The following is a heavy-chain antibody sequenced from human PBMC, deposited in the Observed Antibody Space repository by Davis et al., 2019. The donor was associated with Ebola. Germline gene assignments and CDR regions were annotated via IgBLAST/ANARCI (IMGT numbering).Heavy chain of an antibody. Sequence: SVKVSCKASGGTFSSYAISWVRQAPGQGLEWMGGIIPIFGTANYAQKFQGRVTITADKSTSTAYMELSSLRSEDTAVYYCASPAGTTEHWFDYWGQGTQVTVSS. CDR1: GGTFSSYA. D-gene: IGHD1-1*01. V-gene: IGHV1-69*06. CDR2: IIPIFGTA. J-gene: IGHJ4*02. CDR3: ASPAGTTEHWFDY.